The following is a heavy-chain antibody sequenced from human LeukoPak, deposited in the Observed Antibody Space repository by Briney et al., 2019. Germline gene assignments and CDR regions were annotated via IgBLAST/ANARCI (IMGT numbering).Heavy chain of an antibody. V-gene: IGHV4-59*12. Sequence: SETLSLTCTVSGGSISSYYWSWIRQPPGKGLEWVGYISYSGTPTYNPSFRGRVTISLDTSKTHFSLRLSSVTAADTAVYYCASASGYSYGYAYYGMDVWGQGTTVTVSS. CDR3: ASASGYSYGYAYYGMDV. CDR2: ISYSGTP. CDR1: GGSISSYY. J-gene: IGHJ6*02. D-gene: IGHD5-18*01.